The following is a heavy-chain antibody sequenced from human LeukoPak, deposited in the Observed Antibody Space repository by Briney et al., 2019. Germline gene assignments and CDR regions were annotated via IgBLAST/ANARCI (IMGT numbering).Heavy chain of an antibody. J-gene: IGHJ6*02. D-gene: IGHD3-16*01. CDR3: ARVETLLGDYGMDV. Sequence: GGSLRLSCAASGFTVSSNYMSWVRQAPGKGQEWVSVIYSGGSTYYADSVKGRFTISRDNSKNTLYLQMNSLRAEDTAVYYCARVETLLGDYGMDVWGQGTTVTVSS. CDR1: GFTVSSNY. V-gene: IGHV3-53*01. CDR2: IYSGGST.